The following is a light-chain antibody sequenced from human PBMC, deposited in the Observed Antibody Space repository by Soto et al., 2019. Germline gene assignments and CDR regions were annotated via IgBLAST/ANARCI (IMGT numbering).Light chain of an antibody. Sequence: SLDTLSVSERELATLSCWASQSVTSNLAWYQQKRGQAPRLLIYAASTRATGVPARFSGSGSGTEFTLTISSLQSEDFAVYYCQQRSNWPPSTFGQVSIVDVK. V-gene: IGKV3D-15*01. CDR3: QQRSNWPPST. CDR1: QSVTSN. J-gene: IGKJ1*01. CDR2: AAS.